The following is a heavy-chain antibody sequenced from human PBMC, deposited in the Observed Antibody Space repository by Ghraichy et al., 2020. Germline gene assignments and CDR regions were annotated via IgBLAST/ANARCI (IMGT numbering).Heavy chain of an antibody. Sequence: SVKVSCKASGGTFSSYAISWVRQAPGQGLEWMGGIIPIFGTANYAQKFQGRVTITADKSTSTAYMELSSLRSEDTAVYYCARKDIVVVPAAIRDVPYGMDVWGQGTTVTVSS. CDR1: GGTFSSYA. D-gene: IGHD2-2*02. J-gene: IGHJ6*02. CDR2: IIPIFGTA. V-gene: IGHV1-69*06. CDR3: ARKDIVVVPAAIRDVPYGMDV.